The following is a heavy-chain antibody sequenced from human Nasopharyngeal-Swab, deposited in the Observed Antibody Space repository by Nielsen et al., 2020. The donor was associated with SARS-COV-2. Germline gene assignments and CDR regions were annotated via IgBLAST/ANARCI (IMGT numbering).Heavy chain of an antibody. CDR3: ARGAYYGSGSYFHYYYGMDV. Sequence: WVRQTPGQGLEWIGIINPSGGSTSYAQKFQGRVTMTRDTSTSTVYMELSSLRSEDTAVYYCARGAYYGSGSYFHYYYGMDVWGQGTMVTVSS. V-gene: IGHV1-46*01. J-gene: IGHJ6*02. D-gene: IGHD3-10*01. CDR2: INPSGGST.